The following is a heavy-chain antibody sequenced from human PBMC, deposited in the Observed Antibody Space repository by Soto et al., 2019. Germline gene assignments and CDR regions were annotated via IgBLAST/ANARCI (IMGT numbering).Heavy chain of an antibody. Sequence: EVRLVESGGVVVQPGGSLRLSCAASGFMFDDFSMHWVRQAPGKGLEWVALIGRDSINTYYPDSVRGRFIVSRDNSKNSLYLQMNSLRSEDTALYYCVKERDDASWTAFDHWGQGTLVTVSS. CDR1: GFMFDDFS. V-gene: IGHV3-43*01. CDR2: IGRDSINT. J-gene: IGHJ4*02. CDR3: VKERDDASWTAFDH. D-gene: IGHD2-2*01.